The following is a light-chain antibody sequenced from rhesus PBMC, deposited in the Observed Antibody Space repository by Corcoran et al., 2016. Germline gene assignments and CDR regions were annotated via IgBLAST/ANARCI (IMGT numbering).Light chain of an antibody. CDR1: QTISSW. CDR2: KAS. J-gene: IGKJ2*01. Sequence: DIQMTQSPSSLSASVGDTVTITCRASQTISSWLDWYQQKPGKAPKLLIYKASSLQSGVPSRFSGSGSGTDFTLTIISLQPEDFATYYCLQYSSSPYSFGQGTKVEIK. V-gene: IGKV1-22*01. CDR3: LQYSSSPYS.